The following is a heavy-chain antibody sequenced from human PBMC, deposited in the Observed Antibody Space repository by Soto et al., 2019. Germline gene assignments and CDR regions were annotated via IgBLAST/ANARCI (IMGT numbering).Heavy chain of an antibody. V-gene: IGHV1-69*13. Sequence: SVKVSCKASGGTFSSYAISWVRQAPGRGLEWMGGIIPIFGTANYAQKFQGRVTITADESTSTAYMELSSLRSEDTAVYYCARYRPRIDFITMVRGVSRTYWYFDLWGRGTRVTVSA. CDR2: IIPIFGTA. CDR3: ARYRPRIDFITMVRGVSRTYWYFDL. J-gene: IGHJ2*01. D-gene: IGHD3-10*01. CDR1: GGTFSSYA.